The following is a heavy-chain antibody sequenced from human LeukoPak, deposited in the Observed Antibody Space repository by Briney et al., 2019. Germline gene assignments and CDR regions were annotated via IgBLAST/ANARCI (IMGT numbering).Heavy chain of an antibody. CDR3: ARDAGYYDSSGYYAEGWFDA. J-gene: IGHJ5*02. CDR2: IRYDGSNK. CDR1: GFTFISYG. Sequence: GGSLRLSCAASGFTFISYGMHWVRQAPGKGLEWVAFIRYDGSNKYYADFVKGRFTISRDNSKNTLYLQMNSLRAEDTAVYYCARDAGYYDSSGYYAEGWFDAWGQGTLVTVSS. D-gene: IGHD3-22*01. V-gene: IGHV3-30*02.